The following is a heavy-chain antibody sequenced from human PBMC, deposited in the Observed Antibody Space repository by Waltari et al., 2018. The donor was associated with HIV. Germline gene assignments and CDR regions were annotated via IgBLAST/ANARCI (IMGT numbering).Heavy chain of an antibody. V-gene: IGHV4-61*02. CDR3: ARRQRSGSYSRGFDS. Sequence: QVQLQESGPGLVKPSQTLYLTCVVPGGSINNGHYYWNWIRQPAGKRPEWIGHIYFSGDTNYNPSLKSRLTISVDTSKNQFSLKLSSVTAADTAVYYCARRQRSGSYSRGFDSWGQGALVTVSS. CDR2: IYFSGDT. CDR1: GGSINNGHYY. D-gene: IGHD1-26*01. J-gene: IGHJ4*02.